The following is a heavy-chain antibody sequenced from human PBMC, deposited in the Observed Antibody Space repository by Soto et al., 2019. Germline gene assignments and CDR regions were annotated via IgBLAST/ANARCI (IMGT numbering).Heavy chain of an antibody. V-gene: IGHV4-61*01. CDR2: IHYSGST. CDR3: ARGTHSSSWLLLRGVWWFDP. CDR1: GGSVSSGTYY. Sequence: SETLSLTCSVSGGSVSSGTYYWSWSRQPPGKGLEWIAYIHYSGSTKYNPSLKSRVTISVDTSRNQVSLRLTSVTAADTAVYYCARGTHSSSWLLLRGVWWFDPWGQGTLVTVSS. J-gene: IGHJ5*02. D-gene: IGHD6-13*01.